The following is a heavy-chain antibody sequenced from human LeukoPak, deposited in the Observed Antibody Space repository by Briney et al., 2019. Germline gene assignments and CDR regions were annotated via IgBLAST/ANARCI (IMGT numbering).Heavy chain of an antibody. D-gene: IGHD1-14*01. J-gene: IGHJ3*02. Sequence: GGSLRLSCAASGFKFDDYAMHWVRQVPGKGLEWVSGVSWNSGSIGYADSVKGRFTISRDNVKNSLYLQRNSLRAEDTALYYCAKDIYSEVFRAFNIWGQGTMVTVSS. V-gene: IGHV3-9*01. CDR3: AKDIYSEVFRAFNI. CDR2: VSWNSGSI. CDR1: GFKFDDYA.